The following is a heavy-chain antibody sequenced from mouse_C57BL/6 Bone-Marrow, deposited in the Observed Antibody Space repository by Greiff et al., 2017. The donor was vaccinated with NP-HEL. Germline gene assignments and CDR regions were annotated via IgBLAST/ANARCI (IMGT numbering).Heavy chain of an antibody. CDR1: GYTFTSYG. Sequence: VQLQQSGAELARPGASVKLSCKASGYTFTSYGISWVKQRTGQGLEWIGEIYPRSGNTYSNEKFKGKATLTADKSSSTAYMELRSLTSEDSAVYFCERPYYYGSSPVYFDYWGQGTTLTVSS. V-gene: IGHV1-81*01. J-gene: IGHJ2*01. D-gene: IGHD1-1*01. CDR2: IYPRSGNT. CDR3: ERPYYYGSSPVYFDY.